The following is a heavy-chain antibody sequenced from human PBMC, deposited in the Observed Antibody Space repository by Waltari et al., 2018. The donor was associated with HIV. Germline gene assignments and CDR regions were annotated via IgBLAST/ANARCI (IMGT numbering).Heavy chain of an antibody. CDR3: ARDSRGHDY. V-gene: IGHV4-34*01. D-gene: IGHD2-15*01. Sequence: QVQLQQWGAGLLKPSETPPTTCDVYGGLFSGHYSSWLRHHPGKGLEWFGEINHSGSTNYNPSLKSRITISVDTSKNQFSLKLSSVTAADTAVYYCARDSRGHDYWGQGTLVTVSS. J-gene: IGHJ4*02. CDR1: GGLFSGHY. CDR2: INHSGST.